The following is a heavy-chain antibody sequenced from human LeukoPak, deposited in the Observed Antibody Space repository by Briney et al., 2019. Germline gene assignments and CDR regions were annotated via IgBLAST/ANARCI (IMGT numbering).Heavy chain of an antibody. CDR3: AKLSDYYGSGESFDY. J-gene: IGHJ4*02. Sequence: GGSLRLSCAASGFTFSSYAMSWVRQAPGKGLEWVSAISGSGGSTYYADTVKGRFTISRDNSKNTLYLQMNSLRAEDTAVYYCAKLSDYYGSGESFDYWGQGTLVTVSS. CDR2: ISGSGGST. CDR1: GFTFSSYA. D-gene: IGHD3-10*01. V-gene: IGHV3-23*01.